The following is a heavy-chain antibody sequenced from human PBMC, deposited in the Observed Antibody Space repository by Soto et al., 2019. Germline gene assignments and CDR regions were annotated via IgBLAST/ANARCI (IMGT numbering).Heavy chain of an antibody. V-gene: IGHV3-23*01. J-gene: IGHJ4*02. CDR2: ISGTGDSK. Sequence: GGSLRLSCTASGFTFSSYAMSWVRQAPGKGLEWVSSISGTGDSKYYTDYVKRRFNISRDNSKNTFYLQMSSLRAEDTALYYCAKAQGQWPPNWGQGTLVTVSS. CDR1: GFTFSSYA. CDR3: AKAQGQWPPN. D-gene: IGHD6-19*01.